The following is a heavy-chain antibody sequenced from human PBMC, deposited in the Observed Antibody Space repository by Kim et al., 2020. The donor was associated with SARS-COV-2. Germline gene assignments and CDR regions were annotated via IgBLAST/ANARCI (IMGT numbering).Heavy chain of an antibody. V-gene: IGHV3-33*06. CDR2: IWYDGSNK. D-gene: IGHD2-15*01. CDR1: GFTFSSYG. CDR3: AKDLLLEYGIDV. Sequence: GGSLRLSCAASGFTFSSYGMHWVRQAPGKGLEWVAVIWYDGSNKYYVDSVKGRFTISRDNSKNTLYLQMNSLRAEDTAVYYCAKDLLLEYGIDVWGQGTTVTVSS. J-gene: IGHJ6*02.